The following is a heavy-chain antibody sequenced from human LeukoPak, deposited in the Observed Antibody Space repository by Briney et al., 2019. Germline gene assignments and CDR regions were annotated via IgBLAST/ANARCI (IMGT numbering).Heavy chain of an antibody. Sequence: ASVKVSCQASGYTFTDYYMHWVGQPPAKGLAGMGWSNPNSGSKNLAQKFQGRVTMTRHKAIKTASMEANRLGSGDQAGYYCARDLRGGRSSSAVRGPGYWGQGTLVTVSS. V-gene: IGHV1-2*02. CDR3: ARDLRGGRSSSAVRGPGY. J-gene: IGHJ4*02. D-gene: IGHD6-13*01. CDR1: GYTFTDYY. CDR2: SNPNSGSK.